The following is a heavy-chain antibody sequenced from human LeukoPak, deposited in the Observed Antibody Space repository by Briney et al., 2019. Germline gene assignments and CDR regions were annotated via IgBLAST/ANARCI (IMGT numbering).Heavy chain of an antibody. J-gene: IGHJ5*02. CDR3: AKQYSSSSSDP. CDR2: ISDSGDKT. CDR1: GFTFSISA. Sequence: SGGSLRLSCAASGFTFSISAMSWVRQAPGKGLAWVSGISDSGDKTYYAESVKGRFTISRDNSKNTLYLQLNSLRGEDTAIYYCAKQYSSSSSDPWGRGTLVTVSS. V-gene: IGHV3-23*01. D-gene: IGHD6-6*01.